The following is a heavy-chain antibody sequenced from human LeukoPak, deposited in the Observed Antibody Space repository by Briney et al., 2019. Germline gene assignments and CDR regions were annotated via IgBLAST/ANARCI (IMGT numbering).Heavy chain of an antibody. Sequence: GGSLRLSCAASGFTLSDHHMNWVRQAPGKGLEWLSSITTISHYIYYAGAVRGRFTISRHNAKNSLYLQMNSLRGEDTAVYYCARSGGPGTYHQLRYNWFDPWGQGTLVTVSS. CDR3: ARSGGPGTYHQLRYNWFDP. D-gene: IGHD3-10*01. CDR1: GFTLSDHH. CDR2: ITTISHYI. J-gene: IGHJ5*02. V-gene: IGHV3-21*01.